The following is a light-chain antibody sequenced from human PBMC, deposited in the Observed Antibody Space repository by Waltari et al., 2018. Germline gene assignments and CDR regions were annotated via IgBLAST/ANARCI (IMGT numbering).Light chain of an antibody. CDR2: GAS. Sequence: EIVLTQSPGILSLSPGERATLSCRASQRVNNNFLAWYQQKPGQAPRLLIYGASTRATGIPDRFTGSGSGTDFTLTITRLEPEGFAVYSCQQYGSSPKTFGQGTKLDIK. CDR1: QRVNNNF. CDR3: QQYGSSPKT. J-gene: IGKJ2*01. V-gene: IGKV3-20*01.